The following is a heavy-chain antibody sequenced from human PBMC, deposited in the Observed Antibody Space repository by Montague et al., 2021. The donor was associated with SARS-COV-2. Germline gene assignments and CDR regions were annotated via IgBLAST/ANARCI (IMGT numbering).Heavy chain of an antibody. Sequence: PALVTPTQTLTLTCTFSGFSLTTGGMYVSWIRQPPGKALEWLARIDWDDDKYYSASLKTRLTISKDTSKNQVVLTMTDLDPSDTGTYYCARTDGFNLLGFDSWGQGTLVAVSS. D-gene: IGHD5-24*01. CDR2: IDWDDDK. CDR3: ARTDGFNLLGFDS. J-gene: IGHJ4*02. CDR1: GFSLTTGGMY. V-gene: IGHV2-70*11.